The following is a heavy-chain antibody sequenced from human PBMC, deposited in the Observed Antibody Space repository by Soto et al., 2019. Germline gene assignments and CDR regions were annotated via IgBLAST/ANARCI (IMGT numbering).Heavy chain of an antibody. CDR2: IYPGDSET. J-gene: IGHJ4*02. Sequence: EVQLVQSGAEVKKPGESLKISCKGSGYRFTSDWIGWVRQLPGKGLEWMGMIYPGDSETRYSPSFQGQVTISADRSISTAYLQWRSLKASDSAMYYCARQVAGGTDSSTFDYWGQGTLVTVSS. CDR1: GYRFTSDW. D-gene: IGHD3-16*01. V-gene: IGHV5-51*01. CDR3: ARQVAGGTDSSTFDY.